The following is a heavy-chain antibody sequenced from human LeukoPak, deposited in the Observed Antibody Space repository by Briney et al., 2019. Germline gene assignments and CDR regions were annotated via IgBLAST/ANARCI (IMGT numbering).Heavy chain of an antibody. D-gene: IGHD3-10*01. CDR3: AKYGSGRTGNWFGP. J-gene: IGHJ5*02. Sequence: GGYLRLSCAASGFTFSSYAMTWVRRAPGKGLEWVSAISGSGGSTYYADSVKGRFTISRDNSKNTLYLQMNSLRAGDTAVYYCAKYGSGRTGNWFGPWGQGTLVIVSS. CDR1: GFTFSSYA. V-gene: IGHV3-23*01. CDR2: ISGSGGST.